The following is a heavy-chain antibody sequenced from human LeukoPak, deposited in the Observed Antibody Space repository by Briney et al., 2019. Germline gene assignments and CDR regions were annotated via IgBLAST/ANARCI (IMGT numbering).Heavy chain of an antibody. CDR3: ARANALHCSSTSCLFDY. CDR1: GYTFTDYY. J-gene: IGHJ4*02. D-gene: IGHD2-2*01. CDR2: INPNSGGT. V-gene: IGHV1-2*04. Sequence: ASVKVSCKASGYTFTDYYMHWLRQAAGQGLEWMGWINPNSGGTYSAQKFQGWVTMTRDTSISTAYMELSRLTSDDTAVYYCARANALHCSSTSCLFDYWGQGTLVTVSS.